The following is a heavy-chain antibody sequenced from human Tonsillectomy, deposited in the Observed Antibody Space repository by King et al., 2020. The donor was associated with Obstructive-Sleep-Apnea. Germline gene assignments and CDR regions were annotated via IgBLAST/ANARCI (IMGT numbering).Heavy chain of an antibody. CDR3: ARDWSGSGNSKHYFDY. Sequence: VQLVESGGGVVQPGRSLRLSCAASGFTFDGYAMHWVRQAPGKGLEWVTIISYDGSNKYNADSVKGRFTISRDNSKNTLYLQMNSLRAEDTAVYYCARDWSGSGNSKHYFDYWGQGILVTVSS. V-gene: IGHV3-30-3*01. CDR1: GFTFDGYA. CDR2: ISYDGSNK. D-gene: IGHD3-10*01. J-gene: IGHJ4*02.